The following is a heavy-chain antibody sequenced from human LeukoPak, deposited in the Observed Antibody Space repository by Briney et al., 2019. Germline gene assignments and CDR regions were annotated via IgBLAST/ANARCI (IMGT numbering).Heavy chain of an antibody. D-gene: IGHD3-22*01. CDR2: ISYDGSNK. V-gene: IGHV3-30*04. Sequence: GGSLRLSCAASGFTFSSYAMHWVRQAPGKGLEWVAVISYDGSNKYYADSVKGRFTISRDNSKNTLYLQMNSLRPDDTAVYYCAKDSSDYYFDYWGQGTLVTVSS. CDR1: GFTFSSYA. CDR3: AKDSSDYYFDY. J-gene: IGHJ4*02.